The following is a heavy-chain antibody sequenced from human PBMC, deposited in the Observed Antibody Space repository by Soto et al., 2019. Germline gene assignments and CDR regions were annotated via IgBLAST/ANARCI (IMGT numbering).Heavy chain of an antibody. CDR2: INPKSGDT. CDR1: GYTFTSYY. CDR3: ATFQQAPNAIDF. D-gene: IGHD2-8*01. J-gene: IGHJ1*01. Sequence: ASVKVSCKASGYTFTSYYMYWVRQAPGQGLEWVGRINPKSGDTNYAQRFQGRVSMTRDTSISTSYLELSSLTSDDTALYYCATFQQAPNAIDFWGRATLATVSS. V-gene: IGHV1-2*06.